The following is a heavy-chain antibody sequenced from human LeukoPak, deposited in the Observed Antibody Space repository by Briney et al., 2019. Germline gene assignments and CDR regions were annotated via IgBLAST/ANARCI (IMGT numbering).Heavy chain of an antibody. D-gene: IGHD2-2*01. CDR2: MWSDGNTK. CDR3: ARHIGVSSTNHFDY. Sequence: GSLRLSCAASGFIFTNYFMSWVRQAPGKGLEWVAIMWSDGNTKYYADSVKGRFTISRDNSKSTLYLQVNSLRVEDTAVYYCARHIGVSSTNHFDYWGQGTLVTVSS. V-gene: IGHV3-33*08. CDR1: GFIFTNYF. J-gene: IGHJ4*02.